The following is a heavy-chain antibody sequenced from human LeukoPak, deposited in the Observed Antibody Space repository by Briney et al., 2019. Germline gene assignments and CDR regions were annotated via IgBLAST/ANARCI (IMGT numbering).Heavy chain of an antibody. CDR2: ISSKAYGATT. CDR3: TRDDYNVDY. D-gene: IGHD4-11*01. Sequence: GGSLRLSCTASGFTSGDYAMSWVREAPGKGPEWVGFISSKAYGATTEYAASVKGRFTISRDDSKSIAYLQMNSLKTEDTAVYYCTRDDYNVDYWGQETLVTVSS. V-gene: IGHV3-49*04. CDR1: GFTSGDYA. J-gene: IGHJ4*02.